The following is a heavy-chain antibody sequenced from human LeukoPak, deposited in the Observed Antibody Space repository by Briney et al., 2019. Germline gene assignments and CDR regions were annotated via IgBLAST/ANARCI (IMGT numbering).Heavy chain of an antibody. D-gene: IGHD2-21*02. V-gene: IGHV4-34*01. CDR1: GGSFSGYY. J-gene: IGHJ4*02. CDR2: INHSGST. CDR3: ARRLRGHRFSPPDY. Sequence: SETLSLTCAVYGGSFSGYYWSWIRQPPGKGLEWIGEINHSGSTNYNPSLKSRVTISVDSSKNHFSLKLSSVTAADTAVYYCARRLRGHRFSPPDYWGQGTLVTVSS.